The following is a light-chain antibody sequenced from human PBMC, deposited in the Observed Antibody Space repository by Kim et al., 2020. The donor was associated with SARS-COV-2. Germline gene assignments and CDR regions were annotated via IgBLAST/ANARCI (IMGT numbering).Light chain of an antibody. J-gene: IGLJ2*01. CDR3: CSYAGRNIVV. Sequence: GQSITISCTGTSGDVRNYNLVSWYQHHPGKAPKLMIYEVNKRPSGVSNRFSGSKSANTASLTISGLQTEDEADYYCCSYAGRNIVVFGGGTQLTVL. CDR2: EVN. CDR1: SGDVRNYNL. V-gene: IGLV2-23*02.